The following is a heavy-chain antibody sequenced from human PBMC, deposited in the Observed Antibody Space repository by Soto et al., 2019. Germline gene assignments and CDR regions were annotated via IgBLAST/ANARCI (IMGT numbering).Heavy chain of an antibody. J-gene: IGHJ4*02. V-gene: IGHV3-23*01. CDR1: GCTFSSYA. CDR2: IIGGGAST. Sequence: GGSLRLSCAASGCTFSSYAMSWVRQAPGKGLEWVSSIIGGGASTYYADSVRGRFTISRDNSKNTLYLQMNSLRVEDTAVYYCAKKVPGSNPLDSWGQGALVTVSS. D-gene: IGHD1-1*01. CDR3: AKKVPGSNPLDS.